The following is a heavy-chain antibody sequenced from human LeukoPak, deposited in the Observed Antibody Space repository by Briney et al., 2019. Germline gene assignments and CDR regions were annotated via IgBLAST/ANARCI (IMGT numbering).Heavy chain of an antibody. CDR3: AREDGGNWGSWFDP. Sequence: SQTLSLTCIVPGDSIINDGYYWSWIRPHPGKGLEWIGYIYYNGSTYYNPSLKSRVTISVDTSKNQFSLKLSSATAADTAIYYCAREDGGNWGSWFDPWGQGTLVTVSS. D-gene: IGHD4-23*01. V-gene: IGHV4-31*03. CDR2: IYYNGST. J-gene: IGHJ5*02. CDR1: GDSIINDGYY.